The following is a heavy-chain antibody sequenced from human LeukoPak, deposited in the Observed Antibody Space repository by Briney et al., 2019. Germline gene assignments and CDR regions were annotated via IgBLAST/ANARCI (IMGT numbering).Heavy chain of an antibody. J-gene: IGHJ6*03. V-gene: IGHV4-4*07. CDR1: GGSISSYY. Sequence: PSETLSLTCTVSGGSISSYYWSWIRQPAGKGLEWIGRIYTSGSTNYNPSLKSRVTMSVDTSKNQFSLKLSSVTAADTAVYYCAREENRPIVVVPAAIYGYYYYMDVWGKGTTVTVSS. CDR2: IYTSGST. CDR3: AREENRPIVVVPAAIYGYYYYMDV. D-gene: IGHD2-2*01.